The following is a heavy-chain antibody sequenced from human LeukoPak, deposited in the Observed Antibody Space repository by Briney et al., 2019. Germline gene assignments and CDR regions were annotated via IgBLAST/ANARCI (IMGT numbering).Heavy chain of an antibody. D-gene: IGHD2-21*02. CDR1: GFTFSSYS. V-gene: IGHV3-21*04. CDR2: ISSSSSYI. CDR3: AKHGELKMTAIWAYYFDY. J-gene: IGHJ4*02. Sequence: SGGSLRLSCAASGFTFSSYSMNWVRQAPGKGLEWVSSISSSSSYIYYADSVKGRFTISRDNSKNTLYLQMNSLRAEDTAVYYCAKHGELKMTAIWAYYFDYWGQGTLVTVSS.